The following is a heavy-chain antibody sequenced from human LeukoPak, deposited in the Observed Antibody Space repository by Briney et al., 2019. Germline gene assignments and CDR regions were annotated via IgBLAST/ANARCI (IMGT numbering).Heavy chain of an antibody. CDR2: ITRTGRI. J-gene: IGHJ5*02. D-gene: IGHD6-19*01. CDR1: GGSFSGYY. CDR3: ARSRIAVAGICFDP. V-gene: IGHV4-34*01. Sequence: SETLSLTCAVYGGSFSGYYWSWIRQPPEKGLDWIGEITRTGRINYNPALKGRVTMSLDTSKNQFSLKLSSVTAADTAVYYCARSRIAVAGICFDPWGQGTLVTVSS.